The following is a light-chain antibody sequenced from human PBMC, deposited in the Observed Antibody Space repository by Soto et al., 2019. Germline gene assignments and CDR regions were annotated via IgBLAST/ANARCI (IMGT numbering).Light chain of an antibody. CDR2: EGS. CDR3: CSYAGSNTFDV. CDR1: SGDVGSFNL. Sequence: QSVLTQPASVSGSPRQSITISCTGTSGDVGSFNLVSWYQQHPGKAPKLIIYEGSKRPSGVSNRFSGSKSGNTASLTISGLQAEDEADYYCCSYAGSNTFDVFGAGTKVTVL. J-gene: IGLJ1*01. V-gene: IGLV2-23*03.